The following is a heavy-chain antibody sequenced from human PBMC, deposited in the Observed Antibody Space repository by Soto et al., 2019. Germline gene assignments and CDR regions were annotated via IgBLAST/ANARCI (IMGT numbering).Heavy chain of an antibody. CDR2: LIPLFGTT. CDR3: ARGTNWAYRVNS. CDR1: GGTFSGHA. V-gene: IGHV1-69*06. D-gene: IGHD2-21*01. Sequence: QVQLVQSGAEVKKPGSSVKVSCEASGGTFSGHAISWVRQAPGQGPEWMGGLIPLFGTTQHAQNFQDRLTITADKSPSKAFMELAGLRFVYTAIWYWARGTNWAYRVNSWGQGTLVNVSS. J-gene: IGHJ4*02.